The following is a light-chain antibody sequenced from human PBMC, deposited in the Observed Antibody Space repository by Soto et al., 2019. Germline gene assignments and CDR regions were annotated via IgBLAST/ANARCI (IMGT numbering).Light chain of an antibody. CDR1: SSDVGYYNY. CDR3: SSYTTTSTLV. J-gene: IGLJ1*01. V-gene: IGLV2-14*01. CDR2: DVS. Sequence: SALTQPASVSGSPGQSITISCTGTSSDVGYYNYVSWYQQHPGKAPKLMIYDVSNGPSGLSNRFSGSKSGNTASLTISGLQAEDEADYYCSSYTTTSTLVFGTGTKVTVL.